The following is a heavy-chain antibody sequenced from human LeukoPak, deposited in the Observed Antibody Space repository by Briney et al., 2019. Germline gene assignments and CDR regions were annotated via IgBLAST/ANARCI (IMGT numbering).Heavy chain of an antibody. CDR2: IHYGGNT. J-gene: IGHJ4*02. Sequence: SETLSLTCTVSAGSVNNSPYYWGWVRQPPGKGLEWIGSIHYGGNTYYNPSLKSRVTISVDTSRNQFSLKLSSVSAADRGIYYCAKHEGSYYDKSGYTFEYWGQGTLVTVSS. V-gene: IGHV4-39*01. CDR3: AKHEGSYYDKSGYTFEY. D-gene: IGHD3-22*01. CDR1: AGSVNNSPYY.